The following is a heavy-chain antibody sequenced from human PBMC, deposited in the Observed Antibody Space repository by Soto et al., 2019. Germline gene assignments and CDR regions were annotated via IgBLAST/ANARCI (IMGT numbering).Heavy chain of an antibody. J-gene: IGHJ6*02. CDR1: GFTFSSSA. CDR3: ARDDRSSSWYYGMDV. Sequence: VQLLESGGGLVQPGGSLRLSCAASGFTFSSSAMSWVRQAPGKGLEWIGYIYYSGSTYYNPSLKSRVTISVDTSKNQFSLKLSSVTAADTAVYYCARDDRSSSWYYGMDVWGQGTTVTVSS. D-gene: IGHD6-13*01. CDR2: IYYSGST. V-gene: IGHV4-31*02.